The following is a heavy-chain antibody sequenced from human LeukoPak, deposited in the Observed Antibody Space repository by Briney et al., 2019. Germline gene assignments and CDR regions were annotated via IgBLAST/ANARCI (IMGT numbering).Heavy chain of an antibody. Sequence: GGSLRLSCAASGFTVSSNYMSWVRQAPGKGLEWVSSISSSSSYIYYADSVKGRFTISRDNAKNLLYLQMNSLRAEDTAVYYCARDTNSLGGYSYGLFDYWGQGTLVTVSS. D-gene: IGHD5-18*01. CDR1: GFTVSSNY. CDR2: ISSSSSYI. CDR3: ARDTNSLGGYSYGLFDY. V-gene: IGHV3-21*01. J-gene: IGHJ4*02.